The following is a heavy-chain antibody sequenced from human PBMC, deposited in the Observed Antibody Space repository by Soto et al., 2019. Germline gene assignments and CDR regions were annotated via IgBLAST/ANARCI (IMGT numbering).Heavy chain of an antibody. CDR2: INANSGGT. V-gene: IGHV1-2*02. CDR1: GYTFSDYY. CDR3: ARLQIEVPGTN. J-gene: IGHJ4*02. D-gene: IGHD6-19*01. Sequence: QVQLVQSGAEVKKPGASVKVSCKASGYTFSDYYMHWVRQAPGQGLEWMGWINANSGGTTYAQKFQGRVTMTRDTSISTAYMELSSLSSDDTAIYYCARLQIEVPGTNWGQGTLVTVSS.